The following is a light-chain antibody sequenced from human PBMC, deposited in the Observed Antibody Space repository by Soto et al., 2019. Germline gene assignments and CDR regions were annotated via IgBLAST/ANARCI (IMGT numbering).Light chain of an antibody. CDR2: AAS. J-gene: IGKJ4*01. CDR1: QSISSY. V-gene: IGKV1-39*01. Sequence: DIQMTQSPSSLSASVGDRVTITCRASQSISSYLNWYQQKPGKAPKLLIYAASSLQSGVPSRFSGSGSGTDFTLTISRLQPEDFATYYCQQSYSTLRVTFGGGTKVEIK. CDR3: QQSYSTLRVT.